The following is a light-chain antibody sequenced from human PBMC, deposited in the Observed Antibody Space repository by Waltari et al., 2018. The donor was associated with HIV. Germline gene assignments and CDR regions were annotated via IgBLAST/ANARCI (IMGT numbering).Light chain of an antibody. CDR2: QDS. Sequence: SGDKLGQKYACWYQQKPGQSPVLVIYQDSKRPSGIPERFSGSNSGNTATLTISGTQAMDEADYYCQAWDSRFTYVFGTGTKVTVL. CDR3: QAWDSRFTYV. V-gene: IGLV3-1*01. CDR1: KLGQKY. J-gene: IGLJ1*01.